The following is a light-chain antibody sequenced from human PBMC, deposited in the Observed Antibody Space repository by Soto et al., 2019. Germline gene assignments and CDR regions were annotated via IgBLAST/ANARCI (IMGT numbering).Light chain of an antibody. CDR3: SSFGSTSRLEV. CDR1: TSDSGGYQY. Sequence: QAALARSASVSGSPGQSITISCTGVTSDSGGYQYVSWYQQHPGKAPKLLIFDVTNRPSGVSDRFSGSESGTTASLTISGLQADDEADYYCSSFGSTSRLEVFGTGTKVTVL. V-gene: IGLV2-14*01. J-gene: IGLJ1*01. CDR2: DVT.